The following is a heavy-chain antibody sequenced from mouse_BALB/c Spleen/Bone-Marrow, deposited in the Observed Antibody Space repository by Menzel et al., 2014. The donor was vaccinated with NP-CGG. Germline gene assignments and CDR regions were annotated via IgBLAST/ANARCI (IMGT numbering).Heavy chain of an antibody. J-gene: IGHJ4*01. D-gene: IGHD2-5*01. CDR2: IDPEIGDT. V-gene: IGHV14-4*02. CDR3: NSNYSAMDY. Sequence: VQLQQSGAELVRSGASVKLSCTASGFNIKDYYMHWVKQRPEQGLEWIVWIDPEIGDTEYAPKLQGKATITADTSSNTASLQLSSSTSEDPAVYYSNSNYSAMDYWGQGTSATVSS. CDR1: GFNIKDYY.